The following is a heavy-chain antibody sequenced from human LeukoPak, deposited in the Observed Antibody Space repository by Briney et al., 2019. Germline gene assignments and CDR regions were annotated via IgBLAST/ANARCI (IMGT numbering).Heavy chain of an antibody. CDR1: GFTFSTNA. Sequence: GGSLRLSCAASGFTFSTNAMSCVRQAPGKGLEWVSAISGSGGSTYYPDSVKGRFTISRDNSKNTLYLQMNSLRAEDTAVYYCAKRPSSGSFDYWGQGTLVTVSS. CDR3: AKRPSSGSFDY. J-gene: IGHJ4*02. V-gene: IGHV3-23*01. CDR2: ISGSGGST. D-gene: IGHD6-19*01.